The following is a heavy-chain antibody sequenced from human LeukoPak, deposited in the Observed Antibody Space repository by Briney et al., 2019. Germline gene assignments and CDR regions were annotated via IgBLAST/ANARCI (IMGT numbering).Heavy chain of an antibody. D-gene: IGHD1-26*01. CDR2: IRYDGSNK. Sequence: QLGGSLRLSCAASGFTFSSYGMHWVRQAPGKGLEWVAFIRYDGSNKYYADSVKGRFTISRDNSKNTLYLQMNSLRAEDTAVYYCAKDLGIYSGSYYYYYMDVWGKGTTVTVSS. V-gene: IGHV3-30*02. CDR1: GFTFSSYG. J-gene: IGHJ6*03. CDR3: AKDLGIYSGSYYYYYMDV.